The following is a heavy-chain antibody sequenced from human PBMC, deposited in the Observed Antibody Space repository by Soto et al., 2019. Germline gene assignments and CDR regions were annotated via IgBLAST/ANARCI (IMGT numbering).Heavy chain of an antibody. CDR1: GYTFTSYG. CDR3: ARDGVGYCSGGSCFSDAFDI. CDR2: ISAYNGNT. D-gene: IGHD2-15*01. V-gene: IGHV1-18*01. J-gene: IGHJ3*02. Sequence: ASVKVSCKASGYTFTSYGISWVRQAPGQGLEWMGWISAYNGNTNYAQKLQGRVTMTTDTSTSTAYMELRSPRSDDTAVYYCARDGVGYCSGGSCFSDAFDIWGQGTMVTVSS.